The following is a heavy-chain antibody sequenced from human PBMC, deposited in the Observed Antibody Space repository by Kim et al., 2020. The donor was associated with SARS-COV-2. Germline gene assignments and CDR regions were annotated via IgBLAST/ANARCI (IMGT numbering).Heavy chain of an antibody. CDR2: IYYSGST. CDR3: ASGYGSGSPDGMHV. D-gene: IGHD3-10*01. Sequence: SETLSLTCAVSGGSISSGGYSWSWIRQPPGKGLEWIGYIYYSGSTYYNPSLKSRATISVDSSKNQFSLKLSSVTAAATAVYYCASGYGSGSPDGMHVWR. V-gene: IGHV4-30-2*01. CDR1: GGSISSGGYS. J-gene: IGHJ6*02.